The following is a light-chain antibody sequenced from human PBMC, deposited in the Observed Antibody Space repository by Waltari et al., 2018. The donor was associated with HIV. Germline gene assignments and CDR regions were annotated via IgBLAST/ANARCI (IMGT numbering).Light chain of an antibody. V-gene: IGLV8-61*01. Sequence: QTVVTQEPSFSVSPGGTVTPTCGLSSGSVSTSYYPSWYQQTPGQTPLTLIYTPNTRPAGVPDRFSGSILGNKAALTITGAQADYESDYYCVLFMGNGIWVFGGGTKLTVL. J-gene: IGLJ3*02. CDR3: VLFMGNGIWV. CDR1: SGSVSTSYY. CDR2: TPN.